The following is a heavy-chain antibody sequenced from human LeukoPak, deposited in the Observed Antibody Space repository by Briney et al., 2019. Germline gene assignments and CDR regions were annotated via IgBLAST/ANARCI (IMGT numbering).Heavy chain of an antibody. CDR3: VSRGCTANACFVSSFNCFDH. CDR2: INQDGSEK. V-gene: IGHV3-7*03. CDR1: GLTFSRYS. J-gene: IGHJ4*02. D-gene: IGHD2-8*02. Sequence: GGSLRLSCAASGLTFSRYSLTWVRQAPGKGLEWVANINQDGSEKNYVDSVKGRFTISRDNAKSSLYLQMNSLRDEDTAVYHCVSRGCTANACFVSSFNCFDHWGQGSLVTVSS.